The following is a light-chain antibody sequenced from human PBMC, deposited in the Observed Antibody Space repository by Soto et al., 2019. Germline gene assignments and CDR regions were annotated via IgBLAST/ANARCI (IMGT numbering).Light chain of an antibody. CDR2: GAS. CDR3: QHQGT. V-gene: IGKV3-15*01. CDR1: QSVSSN. J-gene: IGKJ1*01. Sequence: EIVMTQSPATLSVSPGERATLSCRASQSVSSNLAWYQQKPGQATTLLIYGASTRATGIPARFSGSGSGTEFALTISSLQSEDFAVYYCQHQGTFGQGTKVEIK.